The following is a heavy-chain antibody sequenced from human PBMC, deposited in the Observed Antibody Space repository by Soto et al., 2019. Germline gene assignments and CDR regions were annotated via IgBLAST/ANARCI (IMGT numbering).Heavy chain of an antibody. Sequence: QVQLQESGPGLVKPSETLSLTCTVSVSGGSVSTGVHYWSWIRQPPGKGLEWIGYIYYSGSTNYNPSLKSRVTISVDTSKNQFSLKLTSVIAADTAVYYCARGYYTSWYWFDRWGRGTLVTVSS. CDR2: IYYSGST. CDR3: ARGYYTSWYWFDR. V-gene: IGHV4-61*08. J-gene: IGHJ2*01. CDR1: GGSVSTGVHY. D-gene: IGHD6-13*01.